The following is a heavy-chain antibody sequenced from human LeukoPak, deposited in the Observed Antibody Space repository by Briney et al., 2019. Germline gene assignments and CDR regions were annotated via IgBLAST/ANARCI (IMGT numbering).Heavy chain of an antibody. CDR1: GYTFTSYG. J-gene: IGHJ6*02. CDR3: ARGGYCSGGSCYSRVGYYYYGMDV. V-gene: IGHV1-18*01. Sequence: GASVKVSCKASGYTFTSYGISWVRQAPGQGLEWMGWISAYNGNTNYAQKLQGRVTMTTDTSTSTAYMELRSLRSDDTAVYYCARGGYCSGGSCYSRVGYYYYGMDVWGQGTTVTVSS. CDR2: ISAYNGNT. D-gene: IGHD2-15*01.